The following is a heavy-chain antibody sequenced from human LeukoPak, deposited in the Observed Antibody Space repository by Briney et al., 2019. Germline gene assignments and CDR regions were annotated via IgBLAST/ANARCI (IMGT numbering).Heavy chain of an antibody. D-gene: IGHD1-26*01. V-gene: IGHV3-23*01. CDR1: GFTFSNYA. CDR2: ISGSGYST. J-gene: IGHJ4*02. CDR3: AKGSRGSYYGGYFDY. Sequence: GGSLRLSCAASGFTFSNYAMTWVRQAPGKGLDWVSSISGSGYSTYYADSVKGRFTISRDNSKNTLYLQMNSLRAEDTAVYYCAKGSRGSYYGGYFDYWGQGTLVAVSS.